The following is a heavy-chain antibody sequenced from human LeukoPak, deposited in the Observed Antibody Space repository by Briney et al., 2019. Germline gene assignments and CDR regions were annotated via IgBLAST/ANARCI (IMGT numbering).Heavy chain of an antibody. J-gene: IGHJ4*02. D-gene: IGHD6-19*01. CDR3: ARAHSSGRIIDY. Sequence: SETLSLTCTVSGGSISSYYWSWIRQPPGKGLEWIGYIYYSGSTNYNPSLKSRVTISVDTSKNQSSLKLSSVTAADTAVYYCARAHSSGRIIDYWGQGTLVTVSS. CDR2: IYYSGST. CDR1: GGSISSYY. V-gene: IGHV4-59*01.